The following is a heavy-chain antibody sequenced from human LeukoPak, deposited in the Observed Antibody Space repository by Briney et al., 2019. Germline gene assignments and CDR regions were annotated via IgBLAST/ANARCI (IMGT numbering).Heavy chain of an antibody. CDR2: FDPEDGET. V-gene: IGHV1-24*01. J-gene: IGHJ5*02. Sequence: ASVKVSCKVSGYTLTELSMHWVRQAPGKGLEWMGGFDPEDGETIYAQKLQGRVTMTTDTSTSTAYMELRSLRSDDTAVYYCARDRGVRGSSSWKNWFDPWGQGTLVTVSS. CDR1: GYTLTELS. D-gene: IGHD6-13*01. CDR3: ARDRGVRGSSSWKNWFDP.